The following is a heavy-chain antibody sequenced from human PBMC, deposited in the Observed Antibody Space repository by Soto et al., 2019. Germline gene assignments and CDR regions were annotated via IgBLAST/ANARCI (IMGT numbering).Heavy chain of an antibody. D-gene: IGHD3-3*01. V-gene: IGHV4-31*03. CDR3: EGDRNGYNGLEI. J-gene: IGHJ3*02. CDR2: MSYSGNT. CDR1: GGSISTSGYY. Sequence: QLLLQESGPGLVKPSQTLSITCNVSGGSISTSGYYWTWIRQQPGKGLEWIGYMSYSGNTYYNPPLKSRPTISIGTSKHQFSLKLSSVTAADTAVYYCEGDRNGYNGLEIGGQGTMVSVSP.